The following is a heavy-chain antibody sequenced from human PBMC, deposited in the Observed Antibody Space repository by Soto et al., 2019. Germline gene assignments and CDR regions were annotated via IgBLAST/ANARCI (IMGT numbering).Heavy chain of an antibody. CDR1: GGSIRSNIYY. Sequence: QLQLQESGPGLVKPSETLSLACSVSGGSIRSNIYYWGWIRQPPGKELEWIATVHYSGSTYYTPSLKNRVTISADTSNNQFSLRLNSVTAADAAVYYCAGQHYYDSSGYYTWNWGQGTLVTVSS. J-gene: IGHJ4*02. CDR2: VHYSGST. CDR3: AGQHYYDSSGYYTWN. D-gene: IGHD3-22*01. V-gene: IGHV4-39*01.